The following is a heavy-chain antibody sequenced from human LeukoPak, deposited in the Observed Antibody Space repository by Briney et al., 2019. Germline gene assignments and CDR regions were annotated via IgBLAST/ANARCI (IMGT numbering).Heavy chain of an antibody. CDR2: ISYDGSMK. D-gene: IGHD6-13*01. CDR3: ARRGVVAATGIRGFYIDY. V-gene: IGHV3-30*19. CDR1: GFNFNNYG. J-gene: IGHJ4*02. Sequence: PGGSLRLSCAASGFNFNNYGMHWVRQAPGKGLEWVAVISYDGSMKFHADSVKGRFTMSRDNSKNTLYLQMNSLRDEDTAVYYCARRGVVAATGIRGFYIDYWGQGSLVTVSS.